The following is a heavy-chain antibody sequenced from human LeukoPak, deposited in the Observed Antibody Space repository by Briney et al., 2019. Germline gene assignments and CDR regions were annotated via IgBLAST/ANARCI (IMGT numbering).Heavy chain of an antibody. J-gene: IGHJ6*03. CDR3: ARQGRITIFGVVQNYYYYYMDV. CDR2: INHSGST. CDR1: GGSFSGYY. Sequence: PSETLSLTCAVYGGSFSGYYWSWIRQPPGKGLEWIGEINHSGSTNYNPSLKSRVTISVDTSKNQFSLKLSSVTAADTAVYYCARQGRITIFGVVQNYYYYYMDVWGKGTTVTVSS. V-gene: IGHV4-34*01. D-gene: IGHD3-3*01.